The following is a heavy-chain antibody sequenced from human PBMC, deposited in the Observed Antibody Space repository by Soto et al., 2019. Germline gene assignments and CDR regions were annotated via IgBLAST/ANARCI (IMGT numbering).Heavy chain of an antibody. Sequence: ASVKVSCKASGYTFSSYGISWVRQAPGQGLEWMGWISAYNGNTKYARKIQGRVTMTTDTSTSTAYMELRSLRSDDTAVYYCARDSPPVDYWGQGTLVTVSS. CDR2: ISAYNGNT. J-gene: IGHJ4*02. CDR1: GYTFSSYG. V-gene: IGHV1-18*01. CDR3: ARDSPPVDY.